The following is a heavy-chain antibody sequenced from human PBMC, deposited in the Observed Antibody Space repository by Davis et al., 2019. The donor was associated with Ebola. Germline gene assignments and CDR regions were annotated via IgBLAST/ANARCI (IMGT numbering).Heavy chain of an antibody. J-gene: IGHJ3*02. CDR1: GDSLSGFY. D-gene: IGHD3-10*01. CDR3: ARAKVVRGVILTRYNAFDI. V-gene: IGHV4-59*01. Sequence: SETLSLTCSVSGDSLSGFYWSWIRQTPGKGLEWIGYIYYSGSTNYNPSLKSRVTISVDTSKNQFSLKLSSVTAADTAVYYCARAKVVRGVILTRYNAFDIWGRGTMVTVSS. CDR2: IYYSGST.